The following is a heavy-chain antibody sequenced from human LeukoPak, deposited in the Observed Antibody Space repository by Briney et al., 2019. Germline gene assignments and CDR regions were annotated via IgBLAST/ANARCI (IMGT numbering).Heavy chain of an antibody. CDR1: GGSISSYY. D-gene: IGHD6-19*01. CDR2: IYYSGGT. J-gene: IGHJ3*02. CDR3: ARGRTGYSRGWSRSSINDAFDI. V-gene: IGHV4-59*01. Sequence: PSGTLSLTCTVSGGSISSYYWSWIRQPPGKGLEWIGYIYYSGGTNYNPSLKSRVTISVDTSKNQFSLKLSSVTAADTAVYYCARGRTGYSRGWSRSSINDAFDIWGQGTMVTVSS.